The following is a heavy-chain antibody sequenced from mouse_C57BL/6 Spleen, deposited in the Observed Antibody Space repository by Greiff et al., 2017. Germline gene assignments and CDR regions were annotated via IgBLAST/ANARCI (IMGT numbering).Heavy chain of an antibody. CDR1: GFPFSDYG. CDR3: ARYPYDYDGYYAMGY. CDR2: ISSGSSTI. Sequence: VKLMEPGGGLVNPGGSLKLSCAASGFPFSDYGMHWVRQAPEKGLEWVAYISSGSSTIYYADTVKGRFTISRDNAKNTLFLQMTSLRSEYTAMYYCARYPYDYDGYYAMGYWGQGTSVTGSA. D-gene: IGHD2-4*01. V-gene: IGHV5-17*01. J-gene: IGHJ4*01.